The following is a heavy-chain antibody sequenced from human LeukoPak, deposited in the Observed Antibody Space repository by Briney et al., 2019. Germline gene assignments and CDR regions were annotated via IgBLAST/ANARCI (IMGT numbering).Heavy chain of an antibody. CDR1: GGSLSGYY. Sequence: PSETLSLTCAVYGGSLSGYYWSWIRQPPGKGLEWIGIINHGGDTNYNPSLKSRVTVSVDTSKNQFFLKLNSVTAADTAVYYCARGGATPTVFPYWGQGTLVTVSS. CDR2: INHGGDT. D-gene: IGHD4-17*01. CDR3: ARGGATPTVFPY. V-gene: IGHV4-34*01. J-gene: IGHJ4*02.